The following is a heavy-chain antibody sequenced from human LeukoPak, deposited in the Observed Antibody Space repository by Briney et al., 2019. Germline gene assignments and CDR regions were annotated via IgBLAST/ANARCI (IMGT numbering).Heavy chain of an antibody. Sequence: SETLSHPCTVSGGSISSYYWSWIRQPPGKGLEWIGYIYYSGSTNYNPSLKSRVTISVDTSKNQFSLKLSSVTAADTAVYYCAREPYFDSTGYYFDYWGQGTLVTISS. CDR1: GGSISSYY. D-gene: IGHD3-22*01. CDR3: AREPYFDSTGYYFDY. J-gene: IGHJ4*02. CDR2: IYYSGST. V-gene: IGHV4-59*12.